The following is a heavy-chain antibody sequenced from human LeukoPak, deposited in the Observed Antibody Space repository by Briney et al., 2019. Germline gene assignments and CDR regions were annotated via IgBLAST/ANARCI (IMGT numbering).Heavy chain of an antibody. CDR2: ISYDGSNR. V-gene: IGHV3-30*18. Sequence: GGSLRPSCAASGFTFSSYGMHWVRQAPGKGLEWVAVISYDGSNRYYADSVKGRFTISRDNSKNTLYLQMNSLRAEDTALYYCAKDVGPGYSYGNYYFDYWGQGTLVTVSS. D-gene: IGHD5-18*01. J-gene: IGHJ4*02. CDR1: GFTFSSYG. CDR3: AKDVGPGYSYGNYYFDY.